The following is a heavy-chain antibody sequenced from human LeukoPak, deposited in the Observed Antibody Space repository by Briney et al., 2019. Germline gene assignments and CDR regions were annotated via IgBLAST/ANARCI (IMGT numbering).Heavy chain of an antibody. J-gene: IGHJ1*01. CDR1: GFNSEDHA. D-gene: IGHD5-18*01. Sequence: GGSLRLSCVVSGFNSEDHAMHWVRQAPGKGLEWVSGIYWSSSGTGYADSVKGRFTVSRDNSKNTLYLQMNSLRAEDTAVYYCAEDRYSYAFEYFQHWGQGTLVTVSS. CDR3: AEDRYSYAFEYFQH. CDR2: IYWSSSGT. V-gene: IGHV3-9*02.